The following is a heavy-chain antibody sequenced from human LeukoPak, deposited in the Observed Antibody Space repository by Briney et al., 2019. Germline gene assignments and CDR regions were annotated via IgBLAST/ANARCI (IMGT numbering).Heavy chain of an antibody. J-gene: IGHJ4*02. CDR3: AKEGFHYDSSGYSYYFDS. V-gene: IGHV3-30*18. CDR1: GFTFSNYG. CDR2: ISYDGSNE. D-gene: IGHD3-22*01. Sequence: GRSLRLSCAASGFTFSNYGMHWVRQAPGKGLEWVTVISYDGSNEYYADSVKGRFTTSRDNSKNTLSLQMISLGADDTAVYYCAKEGFHYDSSGYSYYFDSWGQGTLVTVSS.